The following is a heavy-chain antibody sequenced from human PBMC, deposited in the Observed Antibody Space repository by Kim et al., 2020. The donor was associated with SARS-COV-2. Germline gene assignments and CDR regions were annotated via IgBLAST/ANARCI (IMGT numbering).Heavy chain of an antibody. D-gene: IGHD3-10*01. J-gene: IGHJ5*02. CDR3: AIDYYYGSGSLDP. Sequence: YNPALMSRVSISVDTSKNQFSLKLSSVTAADTAVYYCAIDYYYGSGSLDPWGQGTLVTVSS. V-gene: IGHV4-59*01.